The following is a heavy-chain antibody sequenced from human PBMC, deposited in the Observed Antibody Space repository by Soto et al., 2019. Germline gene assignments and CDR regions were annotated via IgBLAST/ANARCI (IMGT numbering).Heavy chain of an antibody. CDR1: GFTFSSYA. J-gene: IGHJ4*02. Sequence: EVQLLESGGGLVQPGGSLRLSCAVSGFTFSSYAMSWVRQAPGKGLKWVSIISGDGSSTYYAVSVKGRFTISRDNAQNTLYLQINSLRAEDTAVYFCAKDSEGFSLSWPLDYWGQGTLVTVSS. D-gene: IGHD1-26*01. CDR2: ISGDGSST. V-gene: IGHV3-23*01. CDR3: AKDSEGFSLSWPLDY.